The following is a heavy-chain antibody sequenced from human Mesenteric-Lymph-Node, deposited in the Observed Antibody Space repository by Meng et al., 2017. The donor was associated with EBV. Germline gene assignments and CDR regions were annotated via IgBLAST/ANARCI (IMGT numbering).Heavy chain of an antibody. D-gene: IGHD3-10*01. CDR2: INTDTGSP. CDR3: AREDYYGSGNYVGFDP. Sequence: QVQLVQSGSELKKPGXAVKVSCXASGYSFTNYIVNWVRQAPGQGLEWMGWINTDTGSPTYAQGFTGRFVFSLDTSVSTAYLQISSLKAEDTAVYYCAREDYYGSGNYVGFDPWGQGTLVTVSS. CDR1: GYSFTNYI. V-gene: IGHV7-4-1*02. J-gene: IGHJ5*02.